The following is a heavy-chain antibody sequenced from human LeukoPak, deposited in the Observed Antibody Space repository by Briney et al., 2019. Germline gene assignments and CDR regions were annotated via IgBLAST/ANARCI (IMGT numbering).Heavy chain of an antibody. V-gene: IGHV1-18*01. CDR2: ISTYDGDT. J-gene: IGHJ4*02. Sequence: ASVKVSCKASGYTFTNYGISWVRQAPGQGLEWMGWISTYDGDTNYAQKVQGRVTVTTDTSTSTAYMELRSLRSDDTAVYYCVRDLGPRGIISPQGYWGQGTLVTVSS. CDR3: VRDLGPRGIISPQGY. CDR1: GYTFTNYG. D-gene: IGHD5-24*01.